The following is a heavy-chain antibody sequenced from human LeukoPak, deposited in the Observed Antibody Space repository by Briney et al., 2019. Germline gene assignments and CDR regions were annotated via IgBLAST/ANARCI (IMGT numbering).Heavy chain of an antibody. V-gene: IGHV4-59*01. Sequence: PSETLSLTCTVSGGSISSYYWSWIRQPPGKGPEWIGYIYYSGSTNYNPSLKSRVTISVDTSKNQFSLKLSSVTAADTAVYYCARGAHYYDSSGYYYTFDYWGQGTLVTVSS. J-gene: IGHJ4*02. CDR2: IYYSGST. CDR3: ARGAHYYDSSGYYYTFDY. CDR1: GGSISSYY. D-gene: IGHD3-22*01.